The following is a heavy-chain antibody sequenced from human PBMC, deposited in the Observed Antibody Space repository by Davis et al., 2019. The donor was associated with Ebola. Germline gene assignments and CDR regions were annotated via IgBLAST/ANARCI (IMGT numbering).Heavy chain of an antibody. J-gene: IGHJ6*02. CDR1: GFTFSSYA. V-gene: IGHV3-30*04. D-gene: IGHD1-26*01. CDR2: ISYDGSNK. Sequence: GESLKISCAASGFTFSSYAMHWVRQAPGKGLEWVAVISYDGSNKYYADSAKGRFTISRDNAKNTLYLQMNSLRAEDTAVYYCARDPAGGYYYGMDVWGQGTTVTVSS. CDR3: ARDPAGGYYYGMDV.